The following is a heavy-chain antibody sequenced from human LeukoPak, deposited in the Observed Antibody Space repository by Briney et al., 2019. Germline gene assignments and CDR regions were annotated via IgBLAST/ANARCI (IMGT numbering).Heavy chain of an antibody. J-gene: IGHJ4*02. D-gene: IGHD3-22*01. V-gene: IGHV1-8*01. CDR3: ARGLRDSSGYYYERFDY. CDR2: MNPNSGNT. CDR1: GYTFTSYD. Sequence: ASVKVSCKASGYTFTSYDINWVRQATGQGLEWMGWMNPNSGNTGYAQKFQGRVTMTRNTSISTAYMELSSLRSEDTAVYYCARGLRDSSGYYYERFDYWGQGTLVTVSS.